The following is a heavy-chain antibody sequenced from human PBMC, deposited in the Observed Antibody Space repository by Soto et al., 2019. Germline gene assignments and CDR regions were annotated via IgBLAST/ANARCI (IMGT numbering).Heavy chain of an antibody. Sequence: QVQLLQSGAEVKKPGSSVKVSCKASGGTFSSYAISWVRQAPGEGLEWMGGIIPIFGTANYAQKFQGRVTITADESTSTAYKELSSMRSVDTAVYYCARDERDDSVSYGMDVWGQGTTVTVSS. D-gene: IGHD3-3*01. CDR1: GGTFSSYA. CDR3: ARDERDDSVSYGMDV. V-gene: IGHV1-69*01. CDR2: IIPIFGTA. J-gene: IGHJ6*02.